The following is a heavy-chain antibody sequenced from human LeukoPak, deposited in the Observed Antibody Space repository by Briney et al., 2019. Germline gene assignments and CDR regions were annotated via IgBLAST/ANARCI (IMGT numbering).Heavy chain of an antibody. D-gene: IGHD6-6*01. Sequence: GGSLGLSCAASGFTFSSYSMNWVRQAPGKGLEWVSSISSSSGYIFYADSVKGRFTISRDNAKNSLYLQMNSLRAEDTAVYYCARAPYSSSSVDYWDQGPLVTVSS. CDR3: ARAPYSSSSVDY. CDR1: GFTFSSYS. J-gene: IGHJ4*02. CDR2: ISSSSGYI. V-gene: IGHV3-21*01.